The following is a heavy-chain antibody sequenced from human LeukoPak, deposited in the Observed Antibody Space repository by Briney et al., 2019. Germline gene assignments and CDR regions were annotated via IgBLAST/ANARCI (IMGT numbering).Heavy chain of an antibody. CDR3: ARGSHYYYGMDV. CDR1: GYSISSGYY. CDR2: IYHSGST. V-gene: IGHV4-38-2*01. Sequence: SETLSLTCAVSGYSISSGYYWGWIRQPPGKGLEWIGSIYHSGSTYYNPSLKSRVTISVDTSKNQFSLKLSSVTAADTAVYYCARGSHYYYGMDVWGKGTTVTASS. J-gene: IGHJ6*04.